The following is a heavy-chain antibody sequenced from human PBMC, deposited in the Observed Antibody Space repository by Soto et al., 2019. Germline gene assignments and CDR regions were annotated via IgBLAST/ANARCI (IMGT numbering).Heavy chain of an antibody. CDR1: GFTFSLYI. V-gene: IGHV3-48*02. CDR2: ISSSGSTI. Sequence: GGSLRLSCAASGFTFSLYIMNWVRQAPGKGLEWISYISSSGSTIYYTDSVKGRFTISRDNAKNSLHLEMSTLRDEDTAVYYCVRGPIGWYSGSWFLNYWGQGTLVTVSS. D-gene: IGHD1-26*01. J-gene: IGHJ4*02. CDR3: VRGPIGWYSGSWFLNY.